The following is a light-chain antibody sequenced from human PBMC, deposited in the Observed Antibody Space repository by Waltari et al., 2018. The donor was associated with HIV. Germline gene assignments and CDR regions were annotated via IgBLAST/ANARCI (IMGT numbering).Light chain of an antibody. V-gene: IGLV2-14*01. CDR1: RNDIGTYKY. J-gene: IGLJ2*01. Sequence: QSALTQPASVSGSPGQSIPIPCTGSRNDIGTYKYVSWYQQHPGKAPKVLIYEVTNRPSGVSDRFSGSKSGNTASLVISGLQTDDEADYYCSSYTSSTTVIFGGGTKLTVL. CDR2: EVT. CDR3: SSYTSSTTVI.